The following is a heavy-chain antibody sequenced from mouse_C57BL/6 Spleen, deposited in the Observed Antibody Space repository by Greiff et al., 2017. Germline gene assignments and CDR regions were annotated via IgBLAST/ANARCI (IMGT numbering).Heavy chain of an antibody. D-gene: IGHD2-1*01. V-gene: IGHV6-3*01. Sequence: EVQLQESGGGLVQPGGSMKLSCVASGFTFSNYWMNWVRQSPEKGLEWVAQIRLKSDNYATHYAESVKGRFTISRDDSKSSVYLQMNNLRAEDTGIYYCIYDGGAMDYWGQGTSVTVSS. CDR2: IRLKSDNYAT. CDR1: GFTFSNYW. CDR3: IYDGGAMDY. J-gene: IGHJ4*01.